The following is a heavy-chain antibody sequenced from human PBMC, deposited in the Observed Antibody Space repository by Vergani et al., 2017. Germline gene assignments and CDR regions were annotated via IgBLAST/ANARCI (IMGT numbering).Heavy chain of an antibody. CDR2: ISGSGGST. V-gene: IGHV3-23*01. J-gene: IGHJ4*02. Sequence: EVQLLESGGGLVQPGGSLRLSCAASGFTFSSYAMSWVRQAPGKGLEWVSAISGSGGSTYYADSVKGRFTIARDNSKNTLYLQMNSLRAEDTAVYYCAKCLLWFGELSGGDYWGQGTLVTVSS. D-gene: IGHD3-10*01. CDR3: AKCLLWFGELSGGDY. CDR1: GFTFSSYA.